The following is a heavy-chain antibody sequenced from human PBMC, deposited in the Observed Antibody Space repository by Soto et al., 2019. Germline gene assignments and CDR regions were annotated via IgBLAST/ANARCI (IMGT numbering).Heavy chain of an antibody. D-gene: IGHD6-13*01. CDR2: IWYDGSNK. CDR3: ARDSAGPDY. CDR1: GFTFSSYG. J-gene: IGHJ4*02. V-gene: IGHV3-33*01. Sequence: QVQLVESGGGVVQPGRSLRLSCAASGFTFSSYGMHWVREAPGKGLEWVAVIWYDGSNKYYADSVKGRFTISRDNSKNTLYLQMNSLRAEDTAVYYCARDSAGPDYWGQGTLVTVSS.